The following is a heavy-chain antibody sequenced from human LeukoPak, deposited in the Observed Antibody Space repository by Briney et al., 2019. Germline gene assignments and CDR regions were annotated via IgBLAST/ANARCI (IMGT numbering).Heavy chain of an antibody. J-gene: IGHJ4*02. CDR2: IWYDGSNK. D-gene: IGHD3-3*01. Sequence: PGWSLRLSCAASGFTFSSYGMHWVRQAPGKGLEWVAVIWYDGSNKYYADSVKGRFTISRDNSKNTLYLQMNSLRAEDTAVYYCARELRFLLRHYFDYWGQGTLVTVSS. CDR1: GFTFSSYG. CDR3: ARELRFLLRHYFDY. V-gene: IGHV3-33*01.